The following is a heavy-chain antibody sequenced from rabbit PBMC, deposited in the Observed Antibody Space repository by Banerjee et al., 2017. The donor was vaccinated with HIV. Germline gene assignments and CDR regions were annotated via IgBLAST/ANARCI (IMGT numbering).Heavy chain of an antibody. V-gene: IGHV1S43*01. CDR1: GIDFSSYYY. CDR2: IDPIFAGT. Sequence: QEQVEESGGGLVKPGASLTLSCTASGIDFSSYYYMCWVRQAPGKGLEWIGYIDPIFAGTYYASWVNGRFTISSHNAQNTLYLQLNSLTAADTATYFCARDLAGVIGWNFNLWGPGTLVTVS. CDR3: ARDLAGVIGWNFNL. J-gene: IGHJ4*01. D-gene: IGHD4-1*01.